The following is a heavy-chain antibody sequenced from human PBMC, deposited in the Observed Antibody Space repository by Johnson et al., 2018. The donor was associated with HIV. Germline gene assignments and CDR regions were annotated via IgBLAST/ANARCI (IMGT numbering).Heavy chain of an antibody. CDR1: GFTFSSYG. V-gene: IGHV3-30*02. Sequence: QVQLVESGGGVVQPGGSLRLSCAASGFTFSSYGMHWVRQAQGKGLEWVAFIRYDGSNKYYADSVKGRFTISRDNSKNTLYLQMNSLRAEDTAVYYCARMTVTSPGFFDIWGQGTMVTVSS. CDR2: IRYDGSNK. CDR3: ARMTVTSPGFFDI. J-gene: IGHJ3*02. D-gene: IGHD4-17*01.